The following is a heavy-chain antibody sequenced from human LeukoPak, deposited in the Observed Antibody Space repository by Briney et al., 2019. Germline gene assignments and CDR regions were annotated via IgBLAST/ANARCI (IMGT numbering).Heavy chain of an antibody. CDR2: IDPSDSYT. D-gene: IGHD6-13*01. CDR1: GYSFTSYW. CDR3: VRAYSSSWSDRLAPFDP. V-gene: IGHV5-10-1*01. J-gene: IGHJ5*02. Sequence: GESLRISCKGSGYSFTSYWISWVRQMPGKGLEWMGRIDPSDSYTNYSPSFQGHVTISADKSISTAYLQWSSLKASDTAMYYCVRAYSSSWSDRLAPFDPWGQGTLVTVSS.